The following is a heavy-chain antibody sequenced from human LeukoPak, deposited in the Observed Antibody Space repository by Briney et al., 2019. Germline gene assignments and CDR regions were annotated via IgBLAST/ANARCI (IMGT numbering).Heavy chain of an antibody. D-gene: IGHD3-10*01. V-gene: IGHV4-34*01. CDR1: GGSFSGYY. CDR2: INHSGST. CDR3: ARGLRKVVRGASFYWFDP. Sequence: SETLSLTCAVYGGSFSGYYWSWIRQPPGKGLEWIGEINHSGSTNYNPSLKSRVTISVDTSKNQFSLKLSSMAAADTAVYYCARGLRKVVRGASFYWFDPWGQGTLVTVSS. J-gene: IGHJ5*02.